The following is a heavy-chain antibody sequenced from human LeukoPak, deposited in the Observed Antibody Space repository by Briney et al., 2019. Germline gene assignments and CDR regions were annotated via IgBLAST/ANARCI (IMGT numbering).Heavy chain of an antibody. V-gene: IGHV3-7*01. CDR1: GFTVSSNE. Sequence: PGGSLRLSCAASGFTVSSNEMSWVRQAPGKGLEWVANIKQDGSEKYYVDSVKGRFTISRDNAKNSLYLQMNSLRAEDTAVYYCARVRGSYCLDYWGQGTLVTVSS. D-gene: IGHD3-16*01. J-gene: IGHJ4*02. CDR3: ARVRGSYCLDY. CDR2: IKQDGSEK.